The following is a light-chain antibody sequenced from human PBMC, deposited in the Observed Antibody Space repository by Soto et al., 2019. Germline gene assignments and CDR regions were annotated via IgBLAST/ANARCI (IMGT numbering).Light chain of an antibody. CDR3: QQYYSTPPVT. CDR2: WAS. J-gene: IGKJ5*01. Sequence: DIVMTQSPDSLAVSLGERATINCKSSQSVLYSSNNKNHLAWYQQKPGQPPKLVIYWASTRESGVPDRFSGSGSETDFNLTISSLQTEDVAVYYCQQYYSTPPVTFGQGTRLEIK. V-gene: IGKV4-1*01. CDR1: QSVLYSSNNKNH.